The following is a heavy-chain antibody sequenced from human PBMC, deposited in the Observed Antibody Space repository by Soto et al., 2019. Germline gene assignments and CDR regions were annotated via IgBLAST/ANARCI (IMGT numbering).Heavy chain of an antibody. CDR3: ARDGKIVSNATINWFDP. Sequence: QVQLVQSGAEVKKPGSSVKVSCKASGGTFSSYAISWVRQAPGQGLEWMGGIIPIFGTANYAQKFQGRVTITADESTSTAYMELSSLRSEDTAVYYCARDGKIVSNATINWFDPWGQGTLVTVSS. CDR1: GGTFSSYA. D-gene: IGHD4-4*01. V-gene: IGHV1-69*01. CDR2: IIPIFGTA. J-gene: IGHJ5*02.